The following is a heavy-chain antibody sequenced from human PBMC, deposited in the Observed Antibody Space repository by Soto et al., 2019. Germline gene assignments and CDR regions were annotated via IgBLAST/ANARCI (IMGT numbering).Heavy chain of an antibody. D-gene: IGHD3-9*01. V-gene: IGHV4-31*03. CDR1: GGSISSGGYY. CDR2: IYYSGST. CDR3: ARARTDYDILTYFDY. J-gene: IGHJ4*02. Sequence: PSETLSLTCTVSGGSISSGGYYWSWIRQHPGKGLEWIGYIYYSGSTYYNPSLKSRVTISVDTSKNQFSLKLSSVTAADTAVYYCARARTDYDILTYFDYWGQGTLVIVSS.